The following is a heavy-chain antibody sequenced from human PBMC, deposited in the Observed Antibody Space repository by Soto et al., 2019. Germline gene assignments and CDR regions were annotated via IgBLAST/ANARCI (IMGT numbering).Heavy chain of an antibody. CDR1: GFIVSSNY. CDR2: IYSGGST. J-gene: IGHJ3*02. D-gene: IGHD2-15*01. Sequence: GGSLRLSCAASGFIVSSNYMSWVRQAPGKGLEWVSVIYSGGSTYYADSVKGRFTISRDNSKNTLYLQMNSLRAEDTAVYYCARTVVVVTATPGAFDIWGQGTMLTVSS. V-gene: IGHV3-53*01. CDR3: ARTVVVVTATPGAFDI.